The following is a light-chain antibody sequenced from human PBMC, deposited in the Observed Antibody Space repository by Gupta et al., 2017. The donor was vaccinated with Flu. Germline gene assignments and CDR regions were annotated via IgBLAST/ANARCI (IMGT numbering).Light chain of an antibody. CDR3: ASYTFDTPYV. CDR1: ATDIGKYNY. Sequence: QSALTQPASVSGAPGQSITISCTGSATDIGKYNYVSWYQHRPGRAPRLLIFEVNTRPAGISSRFSGSKSGDSASLTISGLQTDDEGDLFCASYTFDTPYVFGTGTKVTV. V-gene: IGLV2-14*01. J-gene: IGLJ1*01. CDR2: EVN.